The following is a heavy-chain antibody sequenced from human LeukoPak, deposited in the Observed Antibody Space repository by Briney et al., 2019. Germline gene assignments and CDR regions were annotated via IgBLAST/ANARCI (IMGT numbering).Heavy chain of an antibody. CDR1: GFTFSNAW. D-gene: IGHD2-15*01. CDR2: ISDSGGST. CDR3: AKGFKGTPMSEGHVDY. V-gene: IGHV3-23*01. J-gene: IGHJ4*02. Sequence: GGSLRLSCAASGFTFSNAWMTWVRQAPGKGLEWVSGISDSGGSTYCAHSVKGRFTISRDNSKNTLYLQMNSLRAEDTATYYCAKGFKGTPMSEGHVDYWGQGTLVTVSS.